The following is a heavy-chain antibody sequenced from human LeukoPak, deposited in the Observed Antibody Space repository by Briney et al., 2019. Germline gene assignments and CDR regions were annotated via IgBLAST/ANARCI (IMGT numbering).Heavy chain of an antibody. V-gene: IGHV4-39*07. D-gene: IGHD6-19*01. CDR1: GGSIRSRDYY. CDR2: IYYLGRT. CDR3: AREAYSSGFYYFDY. Sequence: PSETLSLTCTVSGGSIRSRDYYWGWIRQPPVKGLEWIGNIYYLGRTYYNPSLKSRVTLSVDTSKNQFSLKLTSVTAADTAVYYCAREAYSSGFYYFDYWGQGTLVTVSS. J-gene: IGHJ4*02.